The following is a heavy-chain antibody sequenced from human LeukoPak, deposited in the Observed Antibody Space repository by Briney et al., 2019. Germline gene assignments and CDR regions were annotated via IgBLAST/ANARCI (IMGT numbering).Heavy chain of an antibody. CDR3: ARGVRCGGDCYSGWFDP. CDR1: GYTFTSYD. CDR2: MNPNSGNT. V-gene: IGHV1-8*01. J-gene: IGHJ5*02. Sequence: ASVKVSCKASGYTFTSYDINWVRQATGQGLEWMGWMNPNSGNTGYAQKFQGRVTVTRNTSISTAYMELSSLRSEDTAVYYCARGVRCGGDCYSGWFDPWGQGTLVTVSS. D-gene: IGHD2-21*02.